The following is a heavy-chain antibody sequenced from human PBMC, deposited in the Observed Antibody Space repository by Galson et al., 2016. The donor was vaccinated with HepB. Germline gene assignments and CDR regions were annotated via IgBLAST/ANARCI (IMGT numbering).Heavy chain of an antibody. Sequence: SLRLSCAASGFTFSDYYMNWIRQAPGKGLEWVSSVSHSSTYVYYADSVQGRFTISRDNAKNSLYLEMNILRVEDTAVFYCARSVGWYFDVWGRGTLVTVSS. J-gene: IGHJ2*01. CDR2: VSHSSTYV. V-gene: IGHV3-11*06. CDR3: ARSVGWYFDV. CDR1: GFTFSDYY.